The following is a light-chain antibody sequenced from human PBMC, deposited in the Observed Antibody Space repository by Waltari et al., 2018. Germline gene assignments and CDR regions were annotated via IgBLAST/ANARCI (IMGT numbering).Light chain of an antibody. Sequence: DIVMTQSPDSLAVSLGERATINCKSSQSVLYSSNNKNSVSWYQQKPGQPPKFLVHWASTRESGVPDQFSGSGSGTDFTLTISSLQAEDVAVYSCQQFYSTPLTFGGGTKVEIK. CDR2: WAS. CDR1: QSVLYSSNNKNS. J-gene: IGKJ4*01. CDR3: QQFYSTPLT. V-gene: IGKV4-1*01.